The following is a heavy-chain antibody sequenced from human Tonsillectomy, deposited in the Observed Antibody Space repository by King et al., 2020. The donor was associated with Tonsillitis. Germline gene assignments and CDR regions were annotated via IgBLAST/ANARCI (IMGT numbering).Heavy chain of an antibody. V-gene: IGHV1-2*02. CDR1: GYTFTGYY. J-gene: IGHJ3*02. Sequence: QLVQSGAEVKKPGASVKVSCKASGYTFTGYYMHWVRQAPGQGLEWMGWINPNSGGTNYPQKFQGRVTMTRDTSISTAYMELSRLRSDDTAMYYCTRGPRTGAFDIWGQGTMVTVSS. CDR2: INPNSGGT. D-gene: IGHD1-14*01. CDR3: TRGPRTGAFDI.